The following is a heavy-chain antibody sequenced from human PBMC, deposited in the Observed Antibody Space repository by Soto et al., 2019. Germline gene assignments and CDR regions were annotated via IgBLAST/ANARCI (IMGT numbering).Heavy chain of an antibody. J-gene: IGHJ4*02. CDR3: ASEEDGDYEYYFDY. D-gene: IGHD4-17*01. Sequence: QVQLVQSGAEVKKPGASVKVSCKASGYTFTGYDMHWVRQATGQGLEWMGWINPNSGGTNYAQKFQGVVTMTRDTSISTAYMELSRLRSDDTAVYYCASEEDGDYEYYFDYWGQGTLVTVSS. CDR1: GYTFTGYD. V-gene: IGHV1-2*02. CDR2: INPNSGGT.